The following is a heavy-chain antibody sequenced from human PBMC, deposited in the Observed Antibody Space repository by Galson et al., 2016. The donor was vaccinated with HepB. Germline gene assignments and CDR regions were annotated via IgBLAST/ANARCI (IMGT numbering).Heavy chain of an antibody. V-gene: IGHV3-15*01. CDR3: TTEGAIWGNHGLDG. Sequence: SLRLSCAASGFSVTHVWMSWVRQVPGKGLEWVGHIKREVEGGTGVYAAPVNGRFTISRDDSKDTLYLQMNSLKTEDTAVYYCTTEGAIWGNHGLDGWGQGTLVTVSS. CDR1: GFSVTHVW. D-gene: IGHD7-27*01. J-gene: IGHJ3*01. CDR2: IKREVEGGTG.